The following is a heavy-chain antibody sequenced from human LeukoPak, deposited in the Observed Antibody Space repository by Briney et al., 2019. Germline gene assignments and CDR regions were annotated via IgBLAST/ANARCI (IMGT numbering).Heavy chain of an antibody. CDR2: MNPNSGNT. V-gene: IGHV1-8*01. CDR3: ARGRAIFGVAVYYFDY. CDR1: GYTFTSYD. Sequence: ASVKVSCKASGYTFTSYDINWVRQATGQGLEWMGWMNPNSGNTGYAQKFQGRVTMTRNTSISTAYMELSSPRSEDTAVYYCARGRAIFGVAVYYFDYWGQGTLVTVSS. D-gene: IGHD3-3*01. J-gene: IGHJ4*02.